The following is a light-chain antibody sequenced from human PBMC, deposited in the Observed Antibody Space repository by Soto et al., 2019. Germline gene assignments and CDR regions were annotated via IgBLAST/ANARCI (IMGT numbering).Light chain of an antibody. Sequence: EIVMTQSPATLSVSPGERATLSCGASQSVSSNLAWYQQKPGQAPRLLIYGASTRATGIPARFSGSGSGTEFTLTISSLQSEDFAVYYCQQYNNWPITFGQGTKVDI. CDR2: GAS. V-gene: IGKV3-15*01. J-gene: IGKJ1*01. CDR1: QSVSSN. CDR3: QQYNNWPIT.